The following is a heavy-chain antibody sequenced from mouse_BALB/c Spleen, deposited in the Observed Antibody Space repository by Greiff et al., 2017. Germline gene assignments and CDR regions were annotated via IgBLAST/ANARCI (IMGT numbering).Heavy chain of an antibody. J-gene: IGHJ1*01. CDR3: AMSSSYGYFDV. D-gene: IGHD1-1*01. CDR2: IYPGDGDT. Sequence: QVQLQQSGAELARPGASVKLSCKASGYTFTSYWMQWVKQRPGQGLEWIGAIYPGDGDTRYTQKFKGKATLTADKSSSTAYMQLSSLASEDSAVFYCAMSSSYGYFDVWGAGTTVTVSS. CDR1: GYTFTSYW. V-gene: IGHV1-87*01.